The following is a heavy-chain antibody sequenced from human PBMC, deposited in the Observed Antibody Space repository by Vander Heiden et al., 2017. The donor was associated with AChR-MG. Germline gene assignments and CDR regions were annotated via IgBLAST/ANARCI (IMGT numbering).Heavy chain of an antibody. D-gene: IGHD1-1*01. CDR1: GGMSTSHV. J-gene: IGHJ6*03. CDR3: ARAGRGTGLQYYYFMDV. Sequence: QVQLVQSGAEVKKPGSSVKVSCKASGGMSTSHVVSWVRQAPGQGLEWRGGIIPAFGTTKYAQKFHDRVTITADTSTATVYMELRNLKSEDTAVYFCARAGRGTGLQYYYFMDVWGKGTTVTVSS. V-gene: IGHV1-69*06. CDR2: IIPAFGTT.